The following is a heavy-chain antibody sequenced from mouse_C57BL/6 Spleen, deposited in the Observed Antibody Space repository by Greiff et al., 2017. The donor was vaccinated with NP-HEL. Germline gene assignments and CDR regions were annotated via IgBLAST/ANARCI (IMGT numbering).Heavy chain of an antibody. D-gene: IGHD2-4*01. V-gene: IGHV5-17*01. CDR1: GFTFSDYG. Sequence: EVHLVESGGGLVKPGGSLKLSCAASGFTFSDYGMHWVRQAPEKGLEWVAYISSGSSTIYYADTVKGRFTISRDNAKNTLFLQMTSLRSEDTAMYYCAKTIYYDYDAFAYWGQGTLVTVSA. CDR2: ISSGSSTI. J-gene: IGHJ3*01. CDR3: AKTIYYDYDAFAY.